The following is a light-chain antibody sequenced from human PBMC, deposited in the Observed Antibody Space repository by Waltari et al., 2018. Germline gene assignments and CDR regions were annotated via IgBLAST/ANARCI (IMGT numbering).Light chain of an antibody. J-gene: IGLJ2*01. CDR3: SSYAGSYTVL. CDR2: DVN. CDR1: SSDVGGYNY. Sequence: QSALTQPRSVSGSPGTSVTISCTGTSSDVGGYNYVSWYQQHPGKAPELMLFDVNKRPSGVPDRFSGSKSGNTASLTISGLQAEDEADYYCSSYAGSYTVLFGGGTKLTVL. V-gene: IGLV2-11*01.